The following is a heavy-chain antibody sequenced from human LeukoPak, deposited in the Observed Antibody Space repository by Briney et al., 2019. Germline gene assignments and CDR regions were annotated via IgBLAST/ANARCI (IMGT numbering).Heavy chain of an antibody. Sequence: GGSLRLSCAASGFTFSSFSMIWVRQAPGKGLEWVSSTSSSSAYTFYAESGKGRFTISRDNSKNMVYLQMNTLRADDTAVYYCAKSVVVITFRFDDWGQGALVTVSS. CDR1: GFTFSSFS. J-gene: IGHJ4*02. V-gene: IGHV3-21*04. D-gene: IGHD2-15*01. CDR2: TSSSSAYT. CDR3: AKSVVVITFRFDD.